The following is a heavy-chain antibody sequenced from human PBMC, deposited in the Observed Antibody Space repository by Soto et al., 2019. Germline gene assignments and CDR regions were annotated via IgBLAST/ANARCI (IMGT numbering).Heavy chain of an antibody. V-gene: IGHV3-23*01. CDR3: AKDGESFVAIDY. J-gene: IGHJ4*02. D-gene: IGHD3-10*01. Sequence: HPGGSLRLSCAASGFTFSDYAMNWVRQAPGKGLEWVSSISGSGGSTYYADSVKGRFTISRDNSKNTLFLQMNSLRAEDTAIYYCAKDGESFVAIDYRGQGTLVTVSS. CDR2: ISGSGGST. CDR1: GFTFSDYA.